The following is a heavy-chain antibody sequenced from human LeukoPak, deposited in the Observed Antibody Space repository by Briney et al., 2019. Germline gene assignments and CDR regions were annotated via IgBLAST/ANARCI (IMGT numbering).Heavy chain of an antibody. V-gene: IGHV1-2*06. J-gene: IGHJ6*03. CDR2: ISPKSGGT. CDR1: GYTFTDYY. Sequence: ASVKVSCKASGYTFTDYYLHWVRQAPGHGLEWMGRISPKSGGTNYAQKFQGRVTVTGDTSISTAYMELSRLRYDDTAVYYCTRGYFYYMDVWDKGTTVTVSS. CDR3: TRGYFYYMDV.